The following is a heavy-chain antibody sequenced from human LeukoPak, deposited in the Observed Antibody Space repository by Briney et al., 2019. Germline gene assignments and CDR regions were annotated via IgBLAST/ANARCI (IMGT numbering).Heavy chain of an antibody. CDR3: ARELVGVVGGVPYWFFDL. CDR2: IYTSGSTSGST. J-gene: IGHJ2*01. D-gene: IGHD2-8*02. Sequence: SETLSLTCTVSGGSISSNNYYWNWIRQPAGKGLEWIGRIYTSGSTSGSTNYNPSLKSRVTISVDTSKNQFSLKLSSVTAADTAVYYCARELVGVVGGVPYWFFDLWGRGTLVTVSS. CDR1: GGSISSNNYY. V-gene: IGHV4-61*02.